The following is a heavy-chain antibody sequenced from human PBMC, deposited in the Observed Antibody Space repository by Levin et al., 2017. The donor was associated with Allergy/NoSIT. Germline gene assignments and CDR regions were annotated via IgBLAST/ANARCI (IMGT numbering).Heavy chain of an antibody. V-gene: IGHV3-30*18. J-gene: IGHJ6*03. D-gene: IGHD1-26*01. Sequence: GGSLRLSCVASGFAFSTYGIYWVRQAPGKGLEWVALITSDENYKFYADSVKGRFTISRDNSRNTLYLQMNSLRPEDTAVYHWVKGGDMDVWGRGTTVTVSS. CDR2: ITSDENYK. CDR1: GFAFSTYG. CDR3: VKGGDMDV.